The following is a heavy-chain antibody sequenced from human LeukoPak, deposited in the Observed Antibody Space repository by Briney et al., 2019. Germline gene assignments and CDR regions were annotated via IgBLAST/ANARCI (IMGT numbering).Heavy chain of an antibody. Sequence: GGSLILSCAASGFTFDDYAMHWVRQVSGKGLEWVSGISWNSGSIAYADSVKGRFTISRDNAKNSLYLQMDSLRDEDTALYYCAKEIGRAVAGIDYWGQGTLVTVSS. J-gene: IGHJ4*02. V-gene: IGHV3-9*01. CDR1: GFTFDDYA. CDR2: ISWNSGSI. D-gene: IGHD6-19*01. CDR3: AKEIGRAVAGIDY.